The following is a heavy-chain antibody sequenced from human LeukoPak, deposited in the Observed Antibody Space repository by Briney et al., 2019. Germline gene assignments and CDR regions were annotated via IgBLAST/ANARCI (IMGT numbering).Heavy chain of an antibody. J-gene: IGHJ6*04. V-gene: IGHV4-59*01. Sequence: SETLSLTCTVSGGSISSYYWSWIRQPPGKGLEWIGYIYYSGSTNYNPSLKSRVTISVDTSKNQFSLKLSSVTAAETAVYYCARGRLWMGVWGKGTTVTDSS. CDR1: GGSISSYY. CDR3: ARGRLWMGV. CDR2: IYYSGST.